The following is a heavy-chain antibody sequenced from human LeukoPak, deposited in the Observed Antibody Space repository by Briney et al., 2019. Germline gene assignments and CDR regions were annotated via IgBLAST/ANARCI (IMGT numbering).Heavy chain of an antibody. Sequence: GGSLRLSCAASGFTFSNFAMSWVRQAPGKGLEWVSGISSSGGSTFYTDSVKGRFTISRDNYKNTLYPQMNSLRAEDTAVYYCAKVYSSVWTHIGHFDYWRQRTLVTVSS. CDR3: AKVYSSVWTHIGHFDY. CDR1: GFTFSNFA. CDR2: ISSSGGST. J-gene: IGHJ4*02. V-gene: IGHV3-23*01. D-gene: IGHD6-19*01.